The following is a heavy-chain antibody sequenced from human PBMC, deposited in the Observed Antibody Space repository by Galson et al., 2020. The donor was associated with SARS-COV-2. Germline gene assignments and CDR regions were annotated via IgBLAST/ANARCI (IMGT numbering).Heavy chain of an antibody. J-gene: IGHJ4*02. D-gene: IGHD5-12*01. V-gene: IGHV3-9*01. Sequence: SLKISCAASGFTFSSYAMHWVRQAPGKGLEWVSGISWNSGSIGYADSVKGRFTISRDNAKNSLYLQMNSLRAEDTALYYCAKAREPYDYLDYFDYWGQGSLVTVSS. CDR3: AKAREPYDYLDYFDY. CDR2: ISWNSGSI. CDR1: GFTFSSYA.